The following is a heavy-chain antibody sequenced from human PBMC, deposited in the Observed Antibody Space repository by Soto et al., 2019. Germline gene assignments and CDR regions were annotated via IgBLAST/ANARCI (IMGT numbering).Heavy chain of an antibody. CDR1: GLTFSSYA. V-gene: IGHV3-23*01. CDR3: AKKLHFGSGTYYFYFDY. Sequence: PGGSLRLSCAASGLTFSSYAMSWVRQAPGKGLEWVSAISGSGGSTYYADSAKGPFTISRDNSKNTLFLQMNSLRAEDTAVYYCAKKLHFGSGTYYFYFDYWGQGTLVTVSS. D-gene: IGHD3-10*01. J-gene: IGHJ4*02. CDR2: ISGSGGST.